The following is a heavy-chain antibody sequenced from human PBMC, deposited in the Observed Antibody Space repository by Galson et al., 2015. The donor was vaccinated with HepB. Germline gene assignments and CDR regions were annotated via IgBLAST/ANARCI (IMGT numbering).Heavy chain of an antibody. CDR3: ARHAVLRDLSGYNWFDP. Sequence: SCTVSGGSISSTTYYWGWIRQPPGKGLQWIGTIHYSGRTYYNPSLKSRVTISVDTSKNQFSVNLSSVTAADTAVYYCARHAVLRDLSGYNWFDPWGQGTLVTVSS. CDR1: GGSISSTTYY. CDR2: IHYSGRT. D-gene: IGHD1-26*01. J-gene: IGHJ5*02. V-gene: IGHV4-39*01.